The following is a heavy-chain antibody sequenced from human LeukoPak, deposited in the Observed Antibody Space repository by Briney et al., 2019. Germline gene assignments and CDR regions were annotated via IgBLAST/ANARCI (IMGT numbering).Heavy chain of an antibody. Sequence: ASVKVSCKASGYTFTGYPMHWVRQAPGQGLEWMGWINPNSGGANYAQNFQGRVTMSRDTSITTAYMELSRLISDDTAVYYCAREPRPRGGWFVSDWGQGTLVTVSS. D-gene: IGHD6-19*01. CDR2: INPNSGGA. V-gene: IGHV1-2*02. J-gene: IGHJ4*02. CDR1: GYTFTGYP. CDR3: AREPRPRGGWFVSD.